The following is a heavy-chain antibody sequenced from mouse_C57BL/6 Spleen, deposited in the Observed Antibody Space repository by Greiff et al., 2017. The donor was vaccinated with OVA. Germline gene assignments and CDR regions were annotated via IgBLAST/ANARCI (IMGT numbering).Heavy chain of an antibody. Sequence: QVQLQQPGAELVRPGSSVKLSCKASGYTFTSYWMDWVKQRPGQGLEWIGNIYPSDSETHYNQKFKDKATLTVDKSSSTAYMQLSSLTSEDSAVYYCARGELRRYWGQGTTLTVSS. CDR1: GYTFTSYW. D-gene: IGHD1-1*01. CDR3: ARGELRRY. CDR2: IYPSDSET. V-gene: IGHV1-61*01. J-gene: IGHJ2*01.